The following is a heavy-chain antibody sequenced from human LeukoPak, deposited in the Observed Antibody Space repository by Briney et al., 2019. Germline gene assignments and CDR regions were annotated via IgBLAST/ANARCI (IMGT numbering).Heavy chain of an antibody. Sequence: GGSLRLSCAASGFTVSSNYMSWVRQAPGKGLEWVSVIYSGGSTYYADFVKGRFTISRDNSKNTVYLQMNSLRAEDTAVYYCARYYYDSSGYPYYFDYWGQGTLVTVSS. D-gene: IGHD3-22*01. CDR3: ARYYYDSSGYPYYFDY. J-gene: IGHJ4*02. CDR1: GFTVSSNY. CDR2: IYSGGST. V-gene: IGHV3-53*01.